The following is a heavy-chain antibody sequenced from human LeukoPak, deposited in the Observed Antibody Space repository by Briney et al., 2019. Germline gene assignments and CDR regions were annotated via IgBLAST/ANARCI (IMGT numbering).Heavy chain of an antibody. D-gene: IGHD4/OR15-4a*01. CDR3: ARGFYGGYYYYYYMDV. Sequence: GESLQISCQGSGYSFTSYWIGWVRQLPGKGLEWMGIIYPGDSDTRYSPSFQGQVTISADRSISTAYLQWSSLKASDTAMYYCARGFYGGYYYYYYMDVWGKGTTVTVSS. CDR1: GYSFTSYW. CDR2: IYPGDSDT. J-gene: IGHJ6*03. V-gene: IGHV5-51*01.